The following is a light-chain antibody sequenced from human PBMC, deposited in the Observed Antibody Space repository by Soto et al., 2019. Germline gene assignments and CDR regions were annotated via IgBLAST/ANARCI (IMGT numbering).Light chain of an antibody. J-gene: IGKJ1*01. V-gene: IGKV3-20*01. CDR1: QSVSNNY. Sequence: EIVFTQSPGTLSLSPGERATLSCRASQSVSNNYLAWYQQKPGQAPRLLIYGASNRATGIPDRFSGSGSGTDFTLTISRPEPEDFGVYYCQQYGSSGRFGQRTKVDIK. CDR2: GAS. CDR3: QQYGSSGR.